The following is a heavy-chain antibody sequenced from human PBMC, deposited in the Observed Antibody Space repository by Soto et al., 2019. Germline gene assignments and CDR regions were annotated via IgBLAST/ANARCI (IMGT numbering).Heavy chain of an antibody. Sequence: QVPLVPSGAEVKQPGSSVKVSCKASGGTFRSYALSWVRQAPGQGLEWMGGIIPIFGTANYAQKFQGRVTITADESTSTAYMELSSLRSEDTAVYYCAREKAGYSYGYHYWGQGTLVTVSS. V-gene: IGHV1-69*01. J-gene: IGHJ4*02. CDR1: GGTFRSYA. D-gene: IGHD5-18*01. CDR2: IIPIFGTA. CDR3: AREKAGYSYGYHY.